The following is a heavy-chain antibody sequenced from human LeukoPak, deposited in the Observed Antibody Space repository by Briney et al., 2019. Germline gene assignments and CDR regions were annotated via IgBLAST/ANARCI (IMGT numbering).Heavy chain of an antibody. D-gene: IGHD3-10*01. CDR1: RFTFRSYA. J-gene: IGHJ4*02. CDR3: AKYGSGSYRTIDY. V-gene: IGHV3-23*01. CDR2: ISGSGGST. Sequence: GGALRLSCAASRFTFRSYAMSWVRQAPGKGLEWVSAISGSGGSTDYADSVKGRFTISRDNSKNTLYLQMNSLRAEDTAIYYCAKYGSGSYRTIDYWGQGTLVTVSS.